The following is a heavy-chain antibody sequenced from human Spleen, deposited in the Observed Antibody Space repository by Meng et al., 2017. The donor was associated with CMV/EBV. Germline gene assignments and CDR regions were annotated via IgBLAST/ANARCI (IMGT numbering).Heavy chain of an antibody. CDR1: GFTFSSYS. CDR3: ARIAAWELLREAPCD. Sequence: GESLKISCAASGFTFSSYSMNWVRQAPGKGLEWVSSISSSSSYIYYADSVKGRFTISRDNAKNSLYLQMNSLRAEDTAVYYCARIAAWELLREAPCDWGQGTLVTVSS. V-gene: IGHV3-21*01. J-gene: IGHJ4*02. CDR2: ISSSSSYI. D-gene: IGHD1-26*01.